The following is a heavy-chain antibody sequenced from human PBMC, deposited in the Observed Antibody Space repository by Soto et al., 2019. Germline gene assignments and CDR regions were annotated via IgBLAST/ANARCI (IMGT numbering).Heavy chain of an antibody. CDR1: GFTFRSYG. CDR2: MKSDGSR. J-gene: IGHJ5*01. Sequence: GGSLRLSCEASGFTFRSYGMHWVRQAPGKGLEWVAVMKSDGSRDHIDSVKGRFTIFRDNSKKTLYLQMNNLRPEDSAVYYCAKPRSSLEWPPFDAWGHGTLGTGSS. CDR3: AKPRSSLEWPPFDA. D-gene: IGHD3-3*01. V-gene: IGHV3-30*18.